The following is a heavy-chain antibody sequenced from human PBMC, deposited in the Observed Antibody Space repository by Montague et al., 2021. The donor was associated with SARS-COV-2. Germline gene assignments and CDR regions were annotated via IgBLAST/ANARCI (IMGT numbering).Heavy chain of an antibody. CDR2: SI. J-gene: IGHJ4*02. Sequence: SIGYSDSLKVRFTISRDNAKNSLYLQLNSLIAEDPALYYCAKEDGSGSYYWWVFDYWGQGTLVTVSS. V-gene: IGHV3-9*01. D-gene: IGHD3-10*01. CDR3: AKEDGSGSYYWWVFDY.